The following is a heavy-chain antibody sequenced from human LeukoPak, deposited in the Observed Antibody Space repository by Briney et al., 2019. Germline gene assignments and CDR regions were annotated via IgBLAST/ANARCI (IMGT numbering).Heavy chain of an antibody. CDR1: GGSFSGYC. V-gene: IGHV4-38-2*01. D-gene: IGHD3-10*01. J-gene: IGHJ5*02. CDR2: MYHSGST. Sequence: SETLSLTCAVYGGSFSGYCWGWIRQPPGKGLEWIGSMYHSGSTYYNPPLKSRVTISEDTSKNQFSLKLRSVTAADTAVYYCARGPRFGELLWHWFDPWGQGTLVTVSS. CDR3: ARGPRFGELLWHWFDP.